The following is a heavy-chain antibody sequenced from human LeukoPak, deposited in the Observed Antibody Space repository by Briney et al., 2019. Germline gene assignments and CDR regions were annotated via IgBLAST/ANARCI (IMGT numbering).Heavy chain of an antibody. CDR2: IFNSGIT. CDR3: ARDRWYDSSDYYPYYFDY. CDR1: GYSISSGYY. V-gene: IGHV4-38-2*02. D-gene: IGHD3-22*01. J-gene: IGHJ4*02. Sequence: PSETLSLTCTVSGYSISSGYYWGWIRQPPGKGLEWIGSIFNSGITNYNPSLKSRVTISVDTSKNQFSLKLSSVTAADTAVYYCARDRWYDSSDYYPYYFDYWGQGSLVTVSS.